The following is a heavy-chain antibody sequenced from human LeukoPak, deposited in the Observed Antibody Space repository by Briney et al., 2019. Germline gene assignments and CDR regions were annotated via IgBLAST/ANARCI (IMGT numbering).Heavy chain of an antibody. V-gene: IGHV1-69*13. CDR2: IIPILGTA. J-gene: IGHJ4*02. CDR1: GGTFSSYA. CDR3: ARVGYSYGYSYYFDY. D-gene: IGHD5-18*01. Sequence: GASVKVSCKASGGTFSSYAISWVRQAPGQGLEWMGGIIPILGTANYAQKFQGRVTITADESTSTAYMELSSLRSEDTAVYYCARVGYSYGYSYYFDYWGQGTLVTVSS.